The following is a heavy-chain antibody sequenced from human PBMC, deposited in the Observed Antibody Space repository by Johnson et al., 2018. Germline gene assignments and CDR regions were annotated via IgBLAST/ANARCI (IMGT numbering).Heavy chain of an antibody. V-gene: IGHV4-59*01. CDR3: ARDSFSSTTSSNDGFDI. CDR1: GVSLSLYQ. J-gene: IGHJ3*02. CDR2: IYESGRT. Sequence: QVQLQESGPGLVKPSETLSLICTVSGVSLSLYQWSWIRQTPGKGLEWIGVIYESGRTHYNPSLNSRVTISLGASKNQFSLNLTSVTAADTAVYYCARDSFSSTTSSNDGFDIWGQGTMVIVSS. D-gene: IGHD2-2*01.